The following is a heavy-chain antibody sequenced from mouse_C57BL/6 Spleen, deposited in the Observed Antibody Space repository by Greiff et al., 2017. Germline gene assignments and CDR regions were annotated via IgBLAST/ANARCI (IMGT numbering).Heavy chain of an antibody. CDR1: GFTFSDYG. V-gene: IGHV5-17*01. J-gene: IGHJ4*01. CDR2: ISSGSSTI. CDR3: ARPGDYYARDY. Sequence: EVQRVESGGGLVKPGGSLKLSCAASGFTFSDYGMHWVRQAPEKGLEWVAYISSGSSTIYYADTVKGRFTISRDNAKNTLFLQMTSLRSEDTAMYYCARPGDYYARDYWGQGTSVTVSS.